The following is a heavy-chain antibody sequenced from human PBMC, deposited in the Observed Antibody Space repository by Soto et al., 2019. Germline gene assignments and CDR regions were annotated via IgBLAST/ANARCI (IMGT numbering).Heavy chain of an antibody. V-gene: IGHV4-31*03. D-gene: IGHD6-13*01. CDR1: GGSISSGGYY. J-gene: IGHJ4*02. CDR2: IYYSGST. Sequence: QVQLQESGPGLVKPSQTLSLTCTVSGGSISSGGYYWSWIRQHPGKGLEWIGYIYYSGSTYYNPSLKSRVTTSVDTSKNRCSLKLSSVTAADTAVYYCARIWDVVAAAALDYWCQGTLVTVST. CDR3: ARIWDVVAAAALDY.